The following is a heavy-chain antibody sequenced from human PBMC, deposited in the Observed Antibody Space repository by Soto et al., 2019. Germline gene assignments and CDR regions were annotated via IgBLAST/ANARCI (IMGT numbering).Heavy chain of an antibody. CDR3: ARVKGLSPPNWFDP. CDR1: GFTFSDYG. J-gene: IGHJ5*02. V-gene: IGHV3-30*03. CDR2: ISYDGRNK. Sequence: GGSLRLSCAASGFTFSDYGMHWVRQAPGKGLEWVAAISYDGRNKYYADSVKGRFTISRDNAKNSLYLQMNSLRAEDTAVYYCARVKGLSPPNWFDPWGQGTLVTVSS. D-gene: IGHD3-16*02.